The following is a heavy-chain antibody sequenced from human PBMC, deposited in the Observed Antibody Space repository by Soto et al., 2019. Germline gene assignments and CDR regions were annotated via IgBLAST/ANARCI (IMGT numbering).Heavy chain of an antibody. J-gene: IGHJ5*02. CDR1: GFSLSNARMG. V-gene: IGHV2-26*01. Sequence: SGPTLVNPTETLTLTCTVSGFSLSNARMGVSWIRQPPGKALEWLAHIFSNDEKSYSTSLKSRLTISKDTSKSQVVLTMTNMDPVDTATYYCARFYYDILFRTGNWFDPWGQGTLVTVSS. D-gene: IGHD3-9*01. CDR2: IFSNDEK. CDR3: ARFYYDILFRTGNWFDP.